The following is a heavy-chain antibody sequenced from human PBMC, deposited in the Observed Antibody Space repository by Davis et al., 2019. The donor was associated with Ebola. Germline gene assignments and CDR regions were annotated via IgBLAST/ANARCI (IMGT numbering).Heavy chain of an antibody. CDR2: INYSGNT. J-gene: IGHJ4*02. Sequence: SETLSPTCTVSGGSISRYYWSWTRQPPGKGLEWIGYINYSGNTNYNPSLKSRVTISVDTSRNQFSLKMRSVTAADTAVYYCARGAPPDILTGYYRLYYFDYWGQGTLVTVSS. CDR1: GGSISRYY. CDR3: ARGAPPDILTGYYRLYYFDY. V-gene: IGHV4-59*01. D-gene: IGHD3-9*01.